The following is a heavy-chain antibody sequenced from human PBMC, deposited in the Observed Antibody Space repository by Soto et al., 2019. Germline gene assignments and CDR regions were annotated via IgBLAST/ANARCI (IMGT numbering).Heavy chain of an antibody. D-gene: IGHD4-17*01. CDR1: YY. CDR2: IYYSGST. Sequence: YYRSFIRQHPGKGLEWIGYIYYSGSTNYNPSLKSRVTISVDTSKNQFSLKLSSVTAADTAVYYCARQTYGDYALIDYWGQGTLVTVSS. V-gene: IGHV4-61*07. CDR3: ARQTYGDYALIDY. J-gene: IGHJ4*02.